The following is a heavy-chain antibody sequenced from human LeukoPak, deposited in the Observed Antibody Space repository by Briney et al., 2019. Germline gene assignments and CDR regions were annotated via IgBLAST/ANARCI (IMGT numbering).Heavy chain of an antibody. D-gene: IGHD2-2*02. CDR1: GGTFSSYA. Sequence: SVKVSCKASGGTFSSYAISWVRQAPGQGLEWMGGIIPIFGTANYPQKFQGRVTTTTDESTSTAYMELSSLRSEDTAVYYCARGTLGYCSSTSCYTAIGYYYMDVWGKGTTVTVSS. V-gene: IGHV1-69*05. CDR3: ARGTLGYCSSTSCYTAIGYYYMDV. CDR2: IIPIFGTA. J-gene: IGHJ6*03.